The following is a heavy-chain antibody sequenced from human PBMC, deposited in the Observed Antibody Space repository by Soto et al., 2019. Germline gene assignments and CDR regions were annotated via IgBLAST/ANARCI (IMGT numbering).Heavy chain of an antibody. Sequence: QVQLVQSGAEVKKPGSSVKVSCKASGGTFSSYTISWVRQAPGQGLEWMGRFVPILGLAHYAQKFQGRVTITADKSTSTAYMELSSLRSADTAVYYCARDVGSGVDPWGQGTLVTVSS. D-gene: IGHD3-10*01. J-gene: IGHJ5*02. CDR3: ARDVGSGVDP. CDR1: GGTFSSYT. CDR2: FVPILGLA. V-gene: IGHV1-69*08.